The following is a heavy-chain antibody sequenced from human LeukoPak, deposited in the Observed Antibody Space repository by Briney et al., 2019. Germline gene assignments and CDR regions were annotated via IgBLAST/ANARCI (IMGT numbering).Heavy chain of an antibody. V-gene: IGHV3-74*01. Sequence: GGSLRLSCAASGITFSSHWMHWVRQAPGKGLVWVSRINGEGLSTSYADSVQGRFTISRDNAKNTLYLQMNSLRAEDTAVYYCARARGSSYGLFDYWGQGTLSPSPQ. CDR1: GITFSSHW. CDR3: ARARGSSYGLFDY. CDR2: INGEGLST. J-gene: IGHJ4*02. D-gene: IGHD5-18*01.